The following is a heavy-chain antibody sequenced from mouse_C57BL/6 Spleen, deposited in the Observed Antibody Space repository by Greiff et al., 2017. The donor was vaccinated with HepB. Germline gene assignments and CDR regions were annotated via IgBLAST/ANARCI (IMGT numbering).Heavy chain of an antibody. CDR1: GFNIKDYY. CDR2: IDPEDGET. V-gene: IGHV14-2*01. CDR3: ARGDYGSSYAMDY. Sequence: VQLQQSGAELVKPGASVKLSCTASGFNIKDYYMHWVKQRTEQGLEWIGRIDPEDGETKYAPKFPGKATITADTSSNTAYLQLSSLTSEDTAVYYCARGDYGSSYAMDYWGQGTSVTVSS. D-gene: IGHD1-1*01. J-gene: IGHJ4*01.